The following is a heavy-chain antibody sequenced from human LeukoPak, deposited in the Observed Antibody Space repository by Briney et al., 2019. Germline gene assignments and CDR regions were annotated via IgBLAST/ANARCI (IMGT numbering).Heavy chain of an antibody. CDR2: INQSGST. CDR1: GGSFSGYY. D-gene: IGHD6-13*01. J-gene: IGHJ3*02. Sequence: PSETLSLTCAVYGGSFSGYYWSWIRQPPGKGLEWIGEINQSGSTNYNPSLKSRVTISVDTSKNQFSLKLSSVTAADTAVYYCAMFSSSWINAFDIWGQGTMVTVSS. V-gene: IGHV4-34*01. CDR3: AMFSSSWINAFDI.